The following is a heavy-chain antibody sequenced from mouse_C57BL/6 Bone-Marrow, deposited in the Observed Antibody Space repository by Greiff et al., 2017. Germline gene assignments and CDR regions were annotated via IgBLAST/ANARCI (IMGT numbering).Heavy chain of an antibody. CDR3: ARQYGNYGDYFDY. Sequence: EVKLMEPGGGLVKPGGSLKLSCAASGFTFSDYGMHWVRQAPEKGLEWVAYISSGSSTIYYTDTVKGRFPFSRDNAKNTMFLQMTSLRSEAAAMYYCARQYGNYGDYFDYWGQGTTLTVSS. V-gene: IGHV5-17*01. J-gene: IGHJ2*01. D-gene: IGHD2-10*02. CDR2: ISSGSSTI. CDR1: GFTFSDYG.